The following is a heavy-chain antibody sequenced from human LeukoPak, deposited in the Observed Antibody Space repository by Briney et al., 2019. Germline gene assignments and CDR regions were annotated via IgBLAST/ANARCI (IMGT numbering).Heavy chain of an antibody. Sequence: PGGSLRLSCAASGFTFSSYEMNWVRQAPGKGLEWVSYISSSGSTIHYADSVKGRLTISRDNAKNSLYLQMNSLRAEDTAVYYCARGGSWYGGYYYYMDVWGKGTTVTVSS. CDR2: ISSSGSTI. J-gene: IGHJ6*03. V-gene: IGHV3-48*03. CDR3: ARGGSWYGGYYYYMDV. D-gene: IGHD6-13*01. CDR1: GFTFSSYE.